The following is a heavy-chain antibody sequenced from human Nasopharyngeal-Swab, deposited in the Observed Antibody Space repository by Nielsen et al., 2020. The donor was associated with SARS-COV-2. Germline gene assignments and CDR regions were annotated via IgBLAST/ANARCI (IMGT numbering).Heavy chain of an antibody. D-gene: IGHD3-3*01. CDR3: AKYAHYDFLSGYHLGWFDP. J-gene: IGHJ5*02. CDR2: INHSGNT. V-gene: IGHV4-34*01. Sequence: WIRQPPGKGLEWIGEINHSGNTNYNPSLKSRVTISVDTSKNQFSLKLNSVTAADTAVYYCAKYAHYDFLSGYHLGWFDPWGQGTLVTVSS.